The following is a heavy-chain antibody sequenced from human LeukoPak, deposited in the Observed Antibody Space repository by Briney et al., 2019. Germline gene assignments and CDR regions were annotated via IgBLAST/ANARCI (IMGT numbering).Heavy chain of an antibody. CDR3: ARDRTYSNYARYMDV. J-gene: IGHJ6*03. CDR2: ISSSSSYI. V-gene: IGHV3-21*01. CDR1: GFTFSSYS. D-gene: IGHD4-11*01. Sequence: GGSLRLSCAASGFTFSSYSMNWVRQAPGKGLEWVSSISSSSSYIYYADSVKGRFTISRDNAKNSLYLQMNSLRAEDTAVYYCARDRTYSNYARYMDVWGKGTTVTVSS.